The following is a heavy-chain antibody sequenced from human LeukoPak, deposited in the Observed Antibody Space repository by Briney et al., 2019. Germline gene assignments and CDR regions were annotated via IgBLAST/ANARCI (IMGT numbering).Heavy chain of an antibody. CDR1: GGSIRSSYYY. Sequence: SETLSLTCTVSGGSIRSSYYYWGWIRQPPGKGLEWIGSIYDSGSTYYNPSLKSRVTISVDTSKNQFSLKLNSVTAADTAVYYCARGPTPRYFDLWGRGTLVTVSS. CDR2: IYDSGST. J-gene: IGHJ2*01. V-gene: IGHV4-39*01. CDR3: ARGPTPRYFDL.